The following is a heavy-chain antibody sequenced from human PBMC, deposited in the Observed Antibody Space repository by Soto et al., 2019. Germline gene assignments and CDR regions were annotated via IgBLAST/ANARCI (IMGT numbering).Heavy chain of an antibody. V-gene: IGHV4-59*01. Sequence: SETLSLTCTVSGGSISSYYWSWIRQPPGKGLEWIGYIYYSGSTNYNPSLKSRVTISVDTSKNQFSLKLSSVTAADTAVYYCARGPPFIAARRGYYYYGMDVWGQGTTVTVSS. D-gene: IGHD6-6*01. J-gene: IGHJ6*02. CDR3: ARGPPFIAARRGYYYYGMDV. CDR2: IYYSGST. CDR1: GGSISSYY.